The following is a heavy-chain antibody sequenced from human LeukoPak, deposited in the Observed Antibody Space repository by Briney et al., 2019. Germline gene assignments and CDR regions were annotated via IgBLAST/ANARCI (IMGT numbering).Heavy chain of an antibody. CDR1: GYTFTSYY. Sequence: GASVKVSCKASGYTFTSYYMHWVRQAPGQGLEWMGIINPSGGSTSYAQKFQGRVTMTRDMSTSTVYMELSSLRSDDTAVYYCARDSYYYDSSGYYGGGIDYWGQGTLVTVSS. V-gene: IGHV1-46*01. J-gene: IGHJ4*02. CDR2: INPSGGST. D-gene: IGHD3-22*01. CDR3: ARDSYYYDSSGYYGGGIDY.